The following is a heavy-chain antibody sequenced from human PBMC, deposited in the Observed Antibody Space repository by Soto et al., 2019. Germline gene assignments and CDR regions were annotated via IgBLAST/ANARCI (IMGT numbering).Heavy chain of an antibody. J-gene: IGHJ6*02. CDR1: GYTFTGYY. CDR2: INPNSGGT. V-gene: IGHV1-2*04. CDR3: ARGSTMVRGDYGMDV. Sequence: QVQLVQSGAEVKKPGASVKVSCKASGYTFTGYYMHWVRQAPGQGLEWMGWINPNSGGTNYAQKFQGWVTMTRDTSISTAYMELSRLRSDDTAVYYCARGSTMVRGDYGMDVWGQGTTVTVSS. D-gene: IGHD3-10*01.